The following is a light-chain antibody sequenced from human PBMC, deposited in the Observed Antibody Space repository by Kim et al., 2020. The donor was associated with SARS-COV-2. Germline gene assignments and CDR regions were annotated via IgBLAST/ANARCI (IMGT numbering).Light chain of an antibody. J-gene: IGKJ1*01. CDR1: QSFTRW. CDR3: QQYNTYPS. CDR2: GTS. Sequence: SASLGARVTITCRASQSFTRWLAWYQQKPGKAPKLLIYGTSTLQSGVPSRFSGSGSGTQFTLTINSLQADDFATYYCQQYNTYPSFGEGTKVDIK. V-gene: IGKV1-5*03.